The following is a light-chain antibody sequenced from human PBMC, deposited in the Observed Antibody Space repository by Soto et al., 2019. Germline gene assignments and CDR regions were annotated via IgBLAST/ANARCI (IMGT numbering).Light chain of an antibody. CDR1: QTVRNNY. J-gene: IGKJ5*01. CDR3: QRYGSSPLIT. V-gene: IGKV3-20*01. Sequence: EFVLTQSPGTLSLSPVEIATLSCMASQTVRNNYLAWYQQKPGQAPRLLIYGASSRATGIPDRFSGSGSGTDFTLTISRLEPEDFAVYFCQRYGSSPLITFGQGTRLEI. CDR2: GAS.